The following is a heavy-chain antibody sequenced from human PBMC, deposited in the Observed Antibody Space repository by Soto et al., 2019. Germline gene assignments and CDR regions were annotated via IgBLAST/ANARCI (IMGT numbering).Heavy chain of an antibody. V-gene: IGHV1-8*01. CDR1: GYTFTTYD. Sequence: ASVKVSCKASGYTFTTYDINWVRQAAGQGLEWMGWMNPNSGNTGYAQKFHGRVTMTRNTSITTAYMELSSLRSDDTAVYYCARAAEGRGAFDIWGQGTMVTVSS. CDR3: ARAAEGRGAFDI. D-gene: IGHD3-10*01. CDR2: MNPNSGNT. J-gene: IGHJ3*02.